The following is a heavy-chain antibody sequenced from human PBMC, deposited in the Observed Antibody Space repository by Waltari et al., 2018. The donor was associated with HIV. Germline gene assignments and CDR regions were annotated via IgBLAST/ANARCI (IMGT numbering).Heavy chain of an antibody. J-gene: IGHJ4*02. CDR2: ISGSGGST. CDR1: GFTFSSYA. CDR3: AKPALSGSYYYFDY. Sequence: EVQLLESGGGLVQPGGSLRLSCAASGFTFSSYALTWARPAPGKGLEWVSAISGSGGSTYYADSVKGRFTISRDNSKNTLYLQMNSLRAEDTAVYYCAKPALSGSYYYFDYWGQGTLVTVSS. V-gene: IGHV3-23*01. D-gene: IGHD1-26*01.